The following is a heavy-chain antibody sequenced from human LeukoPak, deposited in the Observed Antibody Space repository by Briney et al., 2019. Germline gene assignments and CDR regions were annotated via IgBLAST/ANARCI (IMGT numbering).Heavy chain of an antibody. CDR1: GYTFTSYA. CDR2: INTNTGNP. J-gene: IGHJ4*02. V-gene: IGHV7-4-1*02. Sequence: ASVKVSFKASGYTFTSYAMNWVRQAPGQGLEWMGWINTNTGNPTYAQGFTGRFVFSLDTSVSTAYLQISSLKAEDTAVYYCARDPRDYYDSSGYIDWGQGTLVTVSS. CDR3: ARDPRDYYDSSGYID. D-gene: IGHD3-22*01.